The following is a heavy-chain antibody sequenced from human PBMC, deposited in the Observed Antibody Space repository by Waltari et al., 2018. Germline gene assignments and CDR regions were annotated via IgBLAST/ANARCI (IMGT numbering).Heavy chain of an antibody. Sequence: EVQLLESGGGLVQPGGSLRLSCAASGFTFSSYAMSWVRQAPGKGLGWVSAIRGSGGSTYDADSVKGRFTISRDNSKNTLYLQRNSLRAEDTAVYYCAKRGLRFLESVWGQGTLVTVSS. J-gene: IGHJ4*02. CDR2: IRGSGGST. D-gene: IGHD3-3*01. CDR1: GFTFSSYA. CDR3: AKRGLRFLESV. V-gene: IGHV3-23*01.